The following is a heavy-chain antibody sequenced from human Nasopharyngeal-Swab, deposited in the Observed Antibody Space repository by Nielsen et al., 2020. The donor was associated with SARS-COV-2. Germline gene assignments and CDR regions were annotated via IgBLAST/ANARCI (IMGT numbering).Heavy chain of an antibody. CDR3: AKDGPYYYDSSGYYRGVASFGY. J-gene: IGHJ4*02. CDR2: ISGSGGST. V-gene: IGHV3-23*01. D-gene: IGHD3-22*01. CDR1: GFTFDDYA. Sequence: GGSLRLSCAASGFTFDDYAMSWVRQAPGKGLEWVSAISGSGGSTYYADSVKGRFTISRDNSKNTLYLQMNSLRAEDTAVYYCAKDGPYYYDSSGYYRGVASFGYWGQGTLVTVSS.